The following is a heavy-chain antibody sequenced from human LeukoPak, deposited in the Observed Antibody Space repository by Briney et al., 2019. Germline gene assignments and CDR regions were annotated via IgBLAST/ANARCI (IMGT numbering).Heavy chain of an antibody. D-gene: IGHD6-13*01. J-gene: IGHJ4*02. CDR3: ARGRYLTTSGGAAAGFLDY. CDR1: GGSVSDYY. Sequence: SETLSLTCTVSGGSVSDYYWSWIRQSPGKGLEWIGYIYYTGSSSYNPSLRSRVTISADTSKNQFSLKLSSVTAADTAVYYCARGRYLTTSGGAAAGFLDYWGQGSLVTVST. V-gene: IGHV4-59*02. CDR2: IYYTGSS.